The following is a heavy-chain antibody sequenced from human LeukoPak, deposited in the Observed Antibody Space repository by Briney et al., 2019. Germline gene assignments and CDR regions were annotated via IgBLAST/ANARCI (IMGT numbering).Heavy chain of an antibody. D-gene: IGHD2-15*01. V-gene: IGHV3-66*02. CDR3: ARDVSGGSYYYYGMDV. J-gene: IGHJ6*02. CDR2: LYNVGST. CDR1: GFTVSNKY. Sequence: GGSLRLSCVASGFTVSNKYMSWVRQAPGKGLEWVSVLYNVGSTYYADSVKGRFTISRDNSKNTLYLQMNSLRAEDTAVYYCARDVSGGSYYYYGMDVWGQGTTVTVSS.